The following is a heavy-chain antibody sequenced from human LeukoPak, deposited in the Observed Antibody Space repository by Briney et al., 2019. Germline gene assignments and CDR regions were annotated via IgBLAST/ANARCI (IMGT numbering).Heavy chain of an antibody. CDR1: GGTFSSYA. Sequence: ASVKVSCKASGGTFSSYAISWVRQAPGQGLEWMGGIIPIFGTANYAQKFQGRVTMTEDTSTDTAYMELSSLRSEDTAVYYCATGLSIAVWPRGDQFQHWDQGTLVTVSS. CDR2: IIPIFGTA. D-gene: IGHD6-19*01. V-gene: IGHV1-69*06. J-gene: IGHJ1*01. CDR3: ATGLSIAVWPRGDQFQH.